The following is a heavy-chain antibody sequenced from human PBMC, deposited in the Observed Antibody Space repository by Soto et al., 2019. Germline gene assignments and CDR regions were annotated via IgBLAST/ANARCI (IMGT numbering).Heavy chain of an antibody. D-gene: IGHD3-10*01. Sequence: SETLSLTCTVSGGSISSGGYYWSWIRQHPGKGLEWIGYIYYSGSTYYNPSLKSRVTISVDTSKDQFSLKLSSVTAADTAVYYCARERIGYGSGSYYYYGMDVWGQGTTVTVSS. CDR3: ARERIGYGSGSYYYYGMDV. V-gene: IGHV4-31*03. J-gene: IGHJ6*02. CDR1: GGSISSGGYY. CDR2: IYYSGST.